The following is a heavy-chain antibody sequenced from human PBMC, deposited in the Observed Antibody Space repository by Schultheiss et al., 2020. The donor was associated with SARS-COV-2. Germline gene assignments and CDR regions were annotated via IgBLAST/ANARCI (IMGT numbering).Heavy chain of an antibody. Sequence: ALVKVSCKASGYTFTSYYMHWVRQAPGQGLEWMGGIIPIFGTANYAQKFQGRVTMTTDTSTSTAYMELSSLRSEDTAVYYCARGRGGSSAYGMDVWGQGTTVTVSS. V-gene: IGHV1-46*01. J-gene: IGHJ6*02. CDR2: IIPIFGTA. CDR3: ARGRGGSSAYGMDV. CDR1: GYTFTSYY. D-gene: IGHD2-15*01.